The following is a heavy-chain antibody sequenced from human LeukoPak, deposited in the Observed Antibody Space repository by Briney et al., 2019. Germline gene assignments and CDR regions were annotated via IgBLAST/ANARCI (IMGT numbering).Heavy chain of an antibody. CDR3: AKDVDGTTGN. CDR1: GFTFSSYA. J-gene: IGHJ4*02. D-gene: IGHD1-1*01. Sequence: PGGSLRLSCGASGFTFSSYAMSWVRQAPGKGLEWVSAISGSGGSTYYADSVKGRFTISRDNSKNTLYLQMNSLRVEGTAVYYCAKDVDGTTGNWGQGTLVPVSS. V-gene: IGHV3-23*01. CDR2: ISGSGGST.